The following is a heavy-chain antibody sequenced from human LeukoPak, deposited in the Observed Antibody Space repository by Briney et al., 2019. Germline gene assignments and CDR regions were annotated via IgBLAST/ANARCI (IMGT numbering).Heavy chain of an antibody. CDR2: MYYSGST. V-gene: IGHV4-39*07. J-gene: IGHJ3*02. CDR3: ARMSTVSLAFDI. CDR1: GGSISSSSYY. Sequence: PSETLSLTCTVSGGSISSSSYYWGWIRQPPGKGLEWIGSMYYSGSTYYNPSLKSRVTISVDTSKNQLSLKLSSVTAADTAVYYCARMSTVSLAFDIWGQGTTVTVSS. D-gene: IGHD4-17*01.